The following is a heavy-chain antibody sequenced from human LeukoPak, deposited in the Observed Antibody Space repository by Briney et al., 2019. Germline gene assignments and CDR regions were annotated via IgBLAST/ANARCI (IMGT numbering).Heavy chain of an antibody. CDR1: GFTFSSYN. D-gene: IGHD6-19*01. V-gene: IGHV3-21*01. Sequence: PGGSLRLSCAASGFTFSSYNMNWVRQAPGKGLEWVSSISSSSAYIYYAASVKGRFTISRDNAKNSLYLQMNSLRAEDTAVYYCARDADTSGWAPYYLDYWGLGTLVTVSS. J-gene: IGHJ4*02. CDR3: ARDADTSGWAPYYLDY. CDR2: ISSSSAYI.